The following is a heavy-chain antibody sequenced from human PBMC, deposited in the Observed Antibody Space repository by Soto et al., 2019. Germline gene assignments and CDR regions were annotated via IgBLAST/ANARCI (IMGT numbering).Heavy chain of an antibody. CDR2: IIPIFGTA. D-gene: IGHD3-22*01. CDR3: ARDRRVWDSSDTFDY. V-gene: IGHV1-69*12. J-gene: IGHJ4*02. Sequence: QVQLVQSGAEVKKPGSSVKVSCKASGGTFSSYAISWVRQAPGQGLEWMGGIIPIFGTANYAQKFQGRVTIXXDXAXXTAYMALSSLRSEDTAVYYCARDRRVWDSSDTFDYWGQGTLVTVSS. CDR1: GGTFSSYA.